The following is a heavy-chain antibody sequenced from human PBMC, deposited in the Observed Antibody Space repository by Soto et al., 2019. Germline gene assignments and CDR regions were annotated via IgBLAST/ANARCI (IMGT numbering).Heavy chain of an antibody. CDR1: GGSISSYY. J-gene: IGHJ5*02. D-gene: IGHD6-13*01. CDR3: ARVTAAAGTLWFDP. CDR2: IXXXXXT. Sequence: SETLSLTCTVSGGSISSYYWIWIRQPPGXGLXXIXXIXXXXXTXXXPSLKSRVTISVDTSKNQFYLKLSSVTAADTAVYYCARVTAAAGTLWFDPWGQGTLVTVS. V-gene: IGHV4-59*01.